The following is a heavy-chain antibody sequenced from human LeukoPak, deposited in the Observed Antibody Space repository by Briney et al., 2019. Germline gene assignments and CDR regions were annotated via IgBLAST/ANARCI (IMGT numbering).Heavy chain of an antibody. V-gene: IGHV3-48*02. CDR1: GFTFSSYS. D-gene: IGHD1-26*01. CDR3: SGSYRFDY. Sequence: GGSLRLSCAASGFTFSSYSMNWVSQAPRNGVEWVSHITVSGPAMFCADSVKGRFTITRDNAKNSLYLQMNSLRDEDTTVYASSGSYRFDYWGQGTLVTVSS. J-gene: IGHJ4*02. CDR2: ITVSGPAM.